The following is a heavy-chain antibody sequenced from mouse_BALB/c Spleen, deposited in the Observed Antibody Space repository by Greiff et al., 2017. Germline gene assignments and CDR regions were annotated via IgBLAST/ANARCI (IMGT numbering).Heavy chain of an antibody. D-gene: IGHD2-10*02. CDR3: ASLYGNYVWFAY. CDR1: GYSITSGYY. CDR2: ISYDGSN. Sequence: EVKLQESGPGLVKPSQSLSLTCSVTGYSITSGYYWNWIRQFPGNKLEWMGYISYDGSNNYNPSLKNRISITRDTSKNQFFLKLNSVTTEDTATYYCASLYGNYVWFAYWGQGTLVTVSA. J-gene: IGHJ3*01. V-gene: IGHV3-6*02.